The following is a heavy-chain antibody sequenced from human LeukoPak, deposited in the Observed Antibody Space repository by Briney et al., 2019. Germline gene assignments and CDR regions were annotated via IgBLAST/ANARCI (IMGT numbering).Heavy chain of an antibody. J-gene: IGHJ6*03. CDR1: GFTFSAYS. CDR2: ISSSSIYR. Sequence: GGSLRLSCAASGFTFSAYSMNWVRQAPGKGLEWVSSISSSSIYRYYGDSVKGRFTISRDNAKNSLYLQMNSLRAEDTAVYYCARDRGRYYMDVWGKGTTVTISS. D-gene: IGHD6-25*01. V-gene: IGHV3-21*01. CDR3: ARDRGRYYMDV.